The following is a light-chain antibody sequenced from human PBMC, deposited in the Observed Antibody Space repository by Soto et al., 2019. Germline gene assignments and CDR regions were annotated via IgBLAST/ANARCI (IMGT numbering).Light chain of an antibody. Sequence: EIVFTLSPATLSLSPGERATLSCRASQSVSSYLAWYQQKPGQAPRLLIYDASNRATGIPARFSGSGSGTDFTLTICSLEPEDFAVYYCQQRSNWPITFGQGTRLEIK. CDR3: QQRSNWPIT. CDR1: QSVSSY. J-gene: IGKJ5*01. CDR2: DAS. V-gene: IGKV3-11*01.